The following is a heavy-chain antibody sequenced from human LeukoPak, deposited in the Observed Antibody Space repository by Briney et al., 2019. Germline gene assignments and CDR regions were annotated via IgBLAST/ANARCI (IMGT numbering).Heavy chain of an antibody. D-gene: IGHD2-15*01. V-gene: IGHV3-30*18. Sequence: PGRSLRLSCAASGFTFSSYGMHWVRQAPGKGLEWVAVISYDGSNKYYADSVKGRFTISRDNSKNTLYLQMNSLRAEDTAVYYCAKICGCGGSFDAFDIWGQGTMVTVSS. CDR2: ISYDGSNK. J-gene: IGHJ3*02. CDR1: GFTFSSYG. CDR3: AKICGCGGSFDAFDI.